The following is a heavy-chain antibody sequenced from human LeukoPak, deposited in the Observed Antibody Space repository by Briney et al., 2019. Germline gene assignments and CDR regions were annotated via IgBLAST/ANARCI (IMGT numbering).Heavy chain of an antibody. J-gene: IGHJ4*02. CDR3: AKDRIVVVPAAYFDY. Sequence: PGGSLRLSCAASGFAFSSYAMSWVRQAPGKGLEWVSAISGSGGSTYYADSVKGRFTISRDNSKNTLYLQMNSLRAEDTAVYYCAKDRIVVVPAAYFDYWGQGTLVTVSS. D-gene: IGHD2-2*01. CDR2: ISGSGGST. CDR1: GFAFSSYA. V-gene: IGHV3-23*01.